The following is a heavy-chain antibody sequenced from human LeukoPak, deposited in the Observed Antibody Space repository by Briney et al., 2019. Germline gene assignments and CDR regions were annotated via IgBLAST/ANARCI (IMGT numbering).Heavy chain of an antibody. Sequence: SETLSLTCTVSGYSIGSDYYWGWIRQPPGKGLEWIGSVYHSGSTYYNPSLKSRVTISVDTSKNQFSLKLNSVTAADTAVYYCARGGGGSHFGNDSFDIWGQGTMVTVSS. V-gene: IGHV4-38-2*02. CDR1: GYSIGSDYY. CDR2: VYHSGST. D-gene: IGHD1-26*01. J-gene: IGHJ3*02. CDR3: ARGGGGSHFGNDSFDI.